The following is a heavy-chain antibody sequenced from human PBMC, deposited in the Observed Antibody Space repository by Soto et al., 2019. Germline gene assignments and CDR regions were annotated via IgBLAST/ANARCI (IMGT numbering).Heavy chain of an antibody. Sequence: SVKVSCKASGGTFSSYAISWVRQAPGQGLEWMGGIIPIFGTANYAQKFQGRVTITADESASTAYMELSSLRSEDTAVYYCARSLVNGTYEAFDIWGQGTMVTVSS. J-gene: IGHJ3*02. CDR2: IIPIFGTA. CDR1: GGTFSSYA. D-gene: IGHD6-13*01. V-gene: IGHV1-69*13. CDR3: ARSLVNGTYEAFDI.